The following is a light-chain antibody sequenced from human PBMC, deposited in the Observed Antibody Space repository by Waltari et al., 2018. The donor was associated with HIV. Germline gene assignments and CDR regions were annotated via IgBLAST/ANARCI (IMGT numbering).Light chain of an antibody. CDR1: RSNIGSNA. CDR2: NNN. V-gene: IGLV1-44*01. CDR3: AAWDDSLSGRV. J-gene: IGLJ2*01. Sequence: QSVLTQPPSASGTPGQRVTISCSGSRSNIGSNAVNWYQQLPGPAPKLLIYNNNGRPSGVPDRFSGSRSGTSASLAISGLQSEDEADYYCAAWDDSLSGRVFGGGTKLTVL.